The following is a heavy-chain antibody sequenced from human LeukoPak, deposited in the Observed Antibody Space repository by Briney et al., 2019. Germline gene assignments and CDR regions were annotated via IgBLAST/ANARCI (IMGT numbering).Heavy chain of an antibody. CDR3: ASSYYYDSSGNYYYYYMDV. Sequence: SVKVSCKASGCTFSSYAISWVRQAPGQGLEWMGGIIPIFGTANYAQKFQGRVTITTDESTSTAYMELSSLRSEDTAVYYCASSYYYDSSGNYYYYYMDVWGKGTTVTVSS. CDR1: GCTFSSYA. J-gene: IGHJ6*03. V-gene: IGHV1-69*05. CDR2: IIPIFGTA. D-gene: IGHD3-22*01.